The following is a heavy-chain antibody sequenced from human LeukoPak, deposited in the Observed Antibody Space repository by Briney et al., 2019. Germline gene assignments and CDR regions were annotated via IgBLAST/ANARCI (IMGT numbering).Heavy chain of an antibody. V-gene: IGHV1-69*04. Sequence: SVKVSCQASGGTCSSYAISWVRQAPGQGLEWMERTIPIFGIANYAQKFQGRDTITADKSTSTAYMELSSLRSEDTAVYYCARTVTTTSGLVSSVNWFDPWGQGTLVTVSS. J-gene: IGHJ5*02. CDR2: TIPIFGIA. CDR1: GGTCSSYA. D-gene: IGHD4-17*01. CDR3: ARTVTTTSGLVSSVNWFDP.